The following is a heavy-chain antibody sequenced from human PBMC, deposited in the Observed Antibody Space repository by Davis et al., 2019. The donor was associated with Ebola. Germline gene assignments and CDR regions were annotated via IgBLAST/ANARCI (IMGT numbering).Heavy chain of an antibody. V-gene: IGHV3-23*01. J-gene: IGHJ5*02. CDR2: ISGSGGNT. Sequence: GESLKISCAVSGFTLSNYAMSWVRQAPGKGLEWVSAISGSGGNTNYADSVKGRFTISRDNSKNTLYLQMNSLRAEDTALYYCAKKKEYCSGATCYGQDAVENFFDTWGQGTLVTVSS. CDR1: GFTLSNYA. CDR3: AKKKEYCSGATCYGQDAVENFFDT. D-gene: IGHD2-15*01.